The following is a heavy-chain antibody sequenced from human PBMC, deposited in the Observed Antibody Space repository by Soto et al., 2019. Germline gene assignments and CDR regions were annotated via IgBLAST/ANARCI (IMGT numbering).Heavy chain of an antibody. CDR3: ARLDTDSIAVTGASYYYGMDV. D-gene: IGHD6-19*01. J-gene: IGHJ6*02. CDR2: IYPGDSDT. CDR1: GYSFTNYW. V-gene: IGHV5-51*01. Sequence: PGESLKISCKGSGYSFTNYWIGWVRQMPGKGLEWMGIIYPGDSDTRYSPSFQGQVTISADKSISTAYLQWSSLKASDTAMYYCARLDTDSIAVTGASYYYGMDVWGQGTTVTVSS.